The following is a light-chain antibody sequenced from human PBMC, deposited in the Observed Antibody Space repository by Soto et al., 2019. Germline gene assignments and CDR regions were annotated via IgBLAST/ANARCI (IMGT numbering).Light chain of an antibody. Sequence: DIQMTQSPSSVSASVGDRITITCRASQAVSSSLAWYQQEPGKAPKLLIYAASSLLSGVTSRLSGSGSGTESTLTISSLQPHDCATYYCQPCKNFLWTFDQGTMVEIK. CDR1: QAVSSS. J-gene: IGKJ1*01. CDR2: AAS. V-gene: IGKV1-12*01. CDR3: QPCKNFLWT.